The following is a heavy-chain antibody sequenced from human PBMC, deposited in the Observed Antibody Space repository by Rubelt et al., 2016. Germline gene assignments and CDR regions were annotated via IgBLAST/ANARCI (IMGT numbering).Heavy chain of an antibody. V-gene: IGHV3-20*04. CDR3: ARGSGSYHCYFDY. CDR1: GFTFDDYG. D-gene: IGHD1-26*01. J-gene: IGHJ4*02. CDR2: INWNGGST. Sequence: EVQLVESGGGVVRPGGSLRLSCAASGFTFDDYGMSWVRQAPGKGLEWVSGINWNGGSTGFAESWKGRVTISRDKGENSLYLQRNSLRAEDTALEYWARGSGSYHCYFDYWGQGTLVTVSS.